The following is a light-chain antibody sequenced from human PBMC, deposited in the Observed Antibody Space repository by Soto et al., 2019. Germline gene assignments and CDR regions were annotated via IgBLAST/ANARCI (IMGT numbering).Light chain of an antibody. V-gene: IGKV3-11*01. CDR2: DAS. J-gene: IGKJ2*01. CDR1: QSVSSY. CDR3: QQRSNWPPT. Sequence: EIVLTKVPATLSLSPGERATLSCRASQSVSSYLGWYQQKPGQAPRLLIYDASNRATGIPARFSGSGSGTDFTLTISSLEPEDFAVYYCQQRSNWPPTFGQGTKLEIK.